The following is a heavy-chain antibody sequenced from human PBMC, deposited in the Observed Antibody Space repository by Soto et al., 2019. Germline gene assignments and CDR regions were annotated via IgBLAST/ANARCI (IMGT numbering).Heavy chain of an antibody. D-gene: IGHD3-10*01. CDR1: DGSISSYY. CDR2: IYYSGST. CDR3: AGHWYGSGTHYPFDS. J-gene: IGHJ4*02. Sequence: QVQLQESGPGLVKPSETLSLTCTVSDGSISSYYWSWIRQPPGKGLEWIGYIYYSGSTDHNTSLKRRVTISVDTSKNQFSLKLSSVTAADTAVYVCAGHWYGSGTHYPFDSWGQGTLVTVSS. V-gene: IGHV4-59*08.